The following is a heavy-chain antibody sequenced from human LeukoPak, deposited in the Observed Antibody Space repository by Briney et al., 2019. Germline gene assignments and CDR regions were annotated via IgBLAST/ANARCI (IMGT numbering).Heavy chain of an antibody. Sequence: GGSLRLSCAASGFTFSSYGMHWVRQAPGKGLEWVAVISYDGSNKYYADSVKGRFTISRDNSKNTLYLQTNSLRAEDTAVYYCAKPHSSSWYGLFDYWGQGTLVTVSS. J-gene: IGHJ4*02. D-gene: IGHD6-13*01. CDR2: ISYDGSNK. CDR1: GFTFSSYG. V-gene: IGHV3-30*18. CDR3: AKPHSSSWYGLFDY.